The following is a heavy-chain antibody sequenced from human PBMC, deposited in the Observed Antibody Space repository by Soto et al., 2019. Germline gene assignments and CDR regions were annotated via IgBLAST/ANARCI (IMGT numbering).Heavy chain of an antibody. J-gene: IGHJ4*02. D-gene: IGHD3-3*01. Sequence: QITLNESGPTVVRPTETLTLTCRFSGFSLTTSGVGVGWIRQSPGKAPEWLALIYWDDDKRYSASLKSRLTITTDTSKSQVVLTVSDLDPTDTATYYCAHRVLRTVFGLVTTTAIYFDFWCQGTPVAVSS. CDR3: AHRVLRTVFGLVTTTAIYFDF. CDR2: IYWDDDK. V-gene: IGHV2-5*02. CDR1: GFSLTTSGVG.